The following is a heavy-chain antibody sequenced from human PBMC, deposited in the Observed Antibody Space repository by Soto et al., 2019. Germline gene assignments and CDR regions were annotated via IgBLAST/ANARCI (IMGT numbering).Heavy chain of an antibody. CDR3: AKDTYYNYSSGYYVFDS. J-gene: IGHJ4*02. CDR1: GFTFSSYG. D-gene: IGHD3-22*01. V-gene: IGHV3-30*18. Sequence: GGSLRLSCAASGFTFSSYGIHWVRQAPGKGLEWVAVISHDGSKTNYADSVKGRCTISRDNSKDTVYLQMNSLRAEDTAVYYCAKDTYYNYSSGYYVFDSWGQGSLVTVSS. CDR2: ISHDGSKT.